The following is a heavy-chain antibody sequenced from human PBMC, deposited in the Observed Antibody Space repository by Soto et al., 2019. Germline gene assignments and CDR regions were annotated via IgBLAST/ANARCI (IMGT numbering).Heavy chain of an antibody. J-gene: IGHJ5*02. D-gene: IGHD3-22*01. CDR2: IYHEGST. CDR1: GGSIITGDFS. Sequence: SETLSLTCAVSGGSIITGDFSWNWIRQPPGKGLEWVGYIYHEGSTYYNPSLKGRATISVDRSKNYFSLKLSSVTAADTGVYFCARGRSTSGYPNFDPWGQGTLVTVSS. CDR3: ARGRSTSGYPNFDP. V-gene: IGHV4-30-2*01.